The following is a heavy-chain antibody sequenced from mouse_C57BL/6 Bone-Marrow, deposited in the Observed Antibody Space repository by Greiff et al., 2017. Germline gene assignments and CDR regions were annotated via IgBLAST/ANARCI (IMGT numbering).Heavy chain of an antibody. V-gene: IGHV1-81*01. CDR2: IYPRSGNT. J-gene: IGHJ2*01. D-gene: IGHD2-2*01. CDR1: GYTFTSYG. Sequence: QVQLKQSGAELARPGASVKLSCKASGYTFTSYGISWVKQRTGQGLEWIGEIYPRSGNTYYNEKFKGKATLTADKSSSAAYMELRSLTSEDSAVYFCARSLSTMGTTEEDYWGQGTTLTVSS. CDR3: ARSLSTMGTTEEDY.